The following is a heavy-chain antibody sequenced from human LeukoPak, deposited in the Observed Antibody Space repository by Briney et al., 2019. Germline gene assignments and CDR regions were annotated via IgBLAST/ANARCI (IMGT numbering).Heavy chain of an antibody. CDR2: IGSAGDT. Sequence: GGSLRLSCAASGFTFSSYDMPWVRQATGKGLEWVSGIGSAGDTYYPDSVKGRFTISRDNAKNSLYLQMNSLRAGDTAVYYCARVLPKYFDFLTGFYYYYGMDVWGQGTTVTVSS. D-gene: IGHD3-9*01. V-gene: IGHV3-13*01. CDR1: GFTFSSYD. CDR3: ARVLPKYFDFLTGFYYYYGMDV. J-gene: IGHJ6*02.